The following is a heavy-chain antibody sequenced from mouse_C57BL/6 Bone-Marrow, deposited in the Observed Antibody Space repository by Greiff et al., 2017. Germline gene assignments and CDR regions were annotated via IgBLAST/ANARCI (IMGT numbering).Heavy chain of an antibody. D-gene: IGHD2-1*01. Sequence: VQLVESGAELVRPGTSVKMSCKASGYTFTNYWIGWAKQRPGHGLEWIGDIYPGGGYTNYNEKFKGKATLTADKSSSTASMQFSSLTSEDSAIYYCARRGNYGMDYWGQGTSVTVSS. CDR3: ARRGNYGMDY. V-gene: IGHV1-63*01. CDR2: IYPGGGYT. J-gene: IGHJ4*01. CDR1: GYTFTNYW.